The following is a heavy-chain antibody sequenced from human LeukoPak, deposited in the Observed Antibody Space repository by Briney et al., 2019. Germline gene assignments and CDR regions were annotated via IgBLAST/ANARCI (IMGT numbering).Heavy chain of an antibody. D-gene: IGHD1-7*01. V-gene: IGHV3-33*03. Sequence: PGGSLRLSCAASGFTFSSYAMHWVRQAPGKGLEWVAVIWYDGSNKYYADSVKGRFTISRDNSKNTLYLQMNSLRAEDTAVYYCATGGNYHAYWGQGTLVTVSS. CDR2: IWYDGSNK. CDR1: GFTFSSYA. CDR3: ATGGNYHAY. J-gene: IGHJ4*02.